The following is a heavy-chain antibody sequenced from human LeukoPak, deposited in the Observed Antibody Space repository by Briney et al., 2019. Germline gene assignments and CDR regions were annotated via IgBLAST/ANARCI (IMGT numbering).Heavy chain of an antibody. CDR3: TRYNNGHFDY. CDR1: GFTFGGYG. V-gene: IGHV3-33*01. D-gene: IGHD1-14*01. Sequence: GGSLRLSCAGSGFTFGGYGMHWFRQTPGKGLEWVAVIAYDGSRAFYADSVKGRFTISRDNSKNTMSVQMDDLRAEDTAVYYCTRYNNGHFDYWGQGTLVTVSS. J-gene: IGHJ4*02. CDR2: IAYDGSRA.